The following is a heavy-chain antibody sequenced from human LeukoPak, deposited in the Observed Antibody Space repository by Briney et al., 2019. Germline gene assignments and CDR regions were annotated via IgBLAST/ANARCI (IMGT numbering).Heavy chain of an antibody. CDR1: GFTFSNYV. Sequence: AGGSLRLSCAASGFTFSNYVLNWVRQAPGKGLEWVSAISGSGSNTYYADSVKGRFTISRDNSKNTMDLQMNSLRAKDTAVYYCAKEGVGYDRPNIWGQGTMVTVSS. J-gene: IGHJ3*02. D-gene: IGHD3-22*01. CDR2: ISGSGSNT. V-gene: IGHV3-23*01. CDR3: AKEGVGYDRPNI.